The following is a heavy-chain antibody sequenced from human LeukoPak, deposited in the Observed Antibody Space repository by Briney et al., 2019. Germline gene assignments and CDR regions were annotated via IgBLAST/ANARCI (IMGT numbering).Heavy chain of an antibody. CDR2: ISYDGGNK. CDR1: GFTFSSYA. Sequence: GGSLRLSCAASGFTFSSYAMHWVRQAPGKGLEWVAVISYDGGNKYYADSVRGRFTISRDNSKNTVYLQMNSLRAEDTALYYCASGGLSSSWYLHYWGQGTLVTVSS. D-gene: IGHD6-13*01. J-gene: IGHJ4*02. V-gene: IGHV3-30-3*01. CDR3: ASGGLSSSWYLHY.